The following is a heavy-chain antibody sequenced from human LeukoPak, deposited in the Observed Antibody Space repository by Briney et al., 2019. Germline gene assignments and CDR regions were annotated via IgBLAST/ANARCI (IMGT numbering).Heavy chain of an antibody. CDR2: IIPIFGTA. CDR3: ARVPLELWLHDY. V-gene: IGHV1-69*05. J-gene: IGHJ4*02. Sequence: SSVKVSCKASGGTFSSYAISWVRQAPGQGLEWMGRIIPIFGTANYAQKFQGRVTITTDESTSTAYMELSSLRSEDTAVYYCARVPLELWLHDYWGQGTLVTVSS. CDR1: GGTFSSYA. D-gene: IGHD6-19*01.